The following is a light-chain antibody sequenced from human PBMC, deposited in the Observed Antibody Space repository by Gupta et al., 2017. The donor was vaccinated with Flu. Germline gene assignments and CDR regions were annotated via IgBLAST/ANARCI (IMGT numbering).Light chain of an antibody. CDR1: SSSIGANY. CDR3: QSYDSSNLV. Sequence: SSSSIGANYVEWCQQRPGSSPTTVIYEDNQRPSGVPAGCSGSTDSSSTSAPPTISGLKAEDEADYYCQSYDSSNLVFGGGTKLTVL. V-gene: IGLV6-57*01. J-gene: IGLJ2*01. CDR2: EDN.